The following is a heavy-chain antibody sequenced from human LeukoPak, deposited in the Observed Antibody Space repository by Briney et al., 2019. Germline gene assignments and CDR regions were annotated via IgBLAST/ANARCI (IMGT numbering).Heavy chain of an antibody. CDR1: GYSISTYS. CDR3: ARARLSENWFDF. CDR2: IYNSGNT. J-gene: IGHJ5*01. Sequence: SETLSLTCTVSGYSISTYSWTWIRQPAGKGLEWIGRIYNSGNTTYNPSLKSRVTMSVVTSKNPSAADTAMYHCARARLSENWFDFWGQGTLVIVSS. D-gene: IGHD6-6*01. V-gene: IGHV4-4*07.